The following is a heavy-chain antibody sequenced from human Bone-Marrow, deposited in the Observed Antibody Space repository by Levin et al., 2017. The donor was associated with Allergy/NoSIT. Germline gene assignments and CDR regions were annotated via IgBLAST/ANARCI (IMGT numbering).Heavy chain of an antibody. Sequence: ESLKISCTVSGGPISTSDYYWGWIRQPPGKGPEWIGSIYYSGTTYYYPSLESRVTVSLDTSRNHFSLQLRSVTAADTAVYYCVRHVGYSRLIDSWGQGTLVTVSS. V-gene: IGHV4-39*01. D-gene: IGHD5-18*01. J-gene: IGHJ4*02. CDR3: VRHVGYSRLIDS. CDR2: IYYSGTT. CDR1: GGPISTSDYY.